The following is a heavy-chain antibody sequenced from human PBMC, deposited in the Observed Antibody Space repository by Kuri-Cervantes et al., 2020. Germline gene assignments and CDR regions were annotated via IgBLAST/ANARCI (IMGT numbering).Heavy chain of an antibody. V-gene: IGHV3-74*01. CDR3: AREGVTIFGVVLGTADY. D-gene: IGHD3-3*01. CDR2: INSDGSST. J-gene: IGHJ4*02. Sequence: GESLKISCAASGFTFSSYWMHWVRQAPGKGLVWVSRINSDGSSTSYADSVKGRFTISRDNAKNTLYLQMNGLRAEDTAVYYCAREGVTIFGVVLGTADYWGQGTLVTVSS. CDR1: GFTFSSYW.